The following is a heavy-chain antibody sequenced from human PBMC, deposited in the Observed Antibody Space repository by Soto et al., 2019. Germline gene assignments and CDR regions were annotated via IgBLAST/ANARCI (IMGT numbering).Heavy chain of an antibody. CDR1: GDSITSIYH. V-gene: IGHV4-38-2*01. D-gene: IGHD5-12*01. CDR3: ARLPYSYSGYDETYFDY. Sequence: SETLSLTCAVSGDSITSIYHWAWIRQPPGRGLEWVASIYHSGSTYYNPSLKSRVTISVDTPQKLFSLKLSSVTAADTAVYYCARLPYSYSGYDETYFDYWGQGTLVTVAS. CDR2: IYHSGST. J-gene: IGHJ4*02.